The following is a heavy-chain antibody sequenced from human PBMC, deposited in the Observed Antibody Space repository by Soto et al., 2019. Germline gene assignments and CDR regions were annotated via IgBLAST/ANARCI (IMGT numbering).Heavy chain of an antibody. CDR2: IKSKTDGGTI. CDR1: GFTFSSAW. V-gene: IGHV3-15*01. Sequence: EVQLVESGGGLVKPGGSLRLSCEASGFTFSSAWMRWVRQAPGKGPEWVGRIKSKTDGGTIDYAAPVKGRFPISRDVIKNRLYLQMDSLKTEDTAIYYCTTEPVPRNRSGGTWYLVIDYPYYGMDVWGQGTTVTVSS. CDR3: TTEPVPRNRSGGTWYLVIDYPYYGMDV. D-gene: IGHD2-15*01. J-gene: IGHJ6*02.